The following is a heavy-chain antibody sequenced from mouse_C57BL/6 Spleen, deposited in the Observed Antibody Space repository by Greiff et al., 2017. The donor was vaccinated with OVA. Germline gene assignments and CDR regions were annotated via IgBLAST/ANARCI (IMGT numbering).Heavy chain of an antibody. CDR1: GFTFSDYG. V-gene: IGHV5-17*01. CDR2: ISSGSSTI. J-gene: IGHJ4*01. D-gene: IGHD3-1*01. CDR3: ARGATEYYYAMDY. Sequence: EVKLVESGGGLVKPGGSLKLSCAASGFTFSDYGMHWVRQAPEKGLEWVAYISSGSSTIYYADTVKGRFTISRDNAKNTLFLQMTSLRSEDTAMYYCARGATEYYYAMDYWGQGTSVTVSS.